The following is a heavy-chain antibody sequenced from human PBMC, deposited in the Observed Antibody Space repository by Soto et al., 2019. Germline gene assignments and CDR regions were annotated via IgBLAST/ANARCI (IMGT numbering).Heavy chain of an antibody. CDR2: IYSGGST. Sequence: GGSLRLSCATSGFTVSTNYMSWVRQAPGKGLEWVSVIYSGGSTFYADSVKGRFTISRDNDQNTLSLQMNSLRGEDTAVYYCARKMFLGVIGGYFDTWGQGTLVTVSS. D-gene: IGHD3-10*01. J-gene: IGHJ4*02. CDR3: ARKMFLGVIGGYFDT. V-gene: IGHV3-66*01. CDR1: GFTVSTNY.